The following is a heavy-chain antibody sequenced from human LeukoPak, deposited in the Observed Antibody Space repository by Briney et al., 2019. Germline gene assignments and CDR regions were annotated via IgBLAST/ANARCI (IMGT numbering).Heavy chain of an antibody. CDR1: GGSISSYY. V-gene: IGHV4-59*01. Sequence: SETLSLTCTVSGGSISSYYWSWIRQPPGKGLEWIGYIYYSGSTNYNPSLKSRVTISVDTSKNQFSLKLSSVTAADTAVYYCASTSKWELLREGFDYWGQGTLVTVSS. CDR2: IYYSGST. D-gene: IGHD1-26*01. CDR3: ASTSKWELLREGFDY. J-gene: IGHJ4*02.